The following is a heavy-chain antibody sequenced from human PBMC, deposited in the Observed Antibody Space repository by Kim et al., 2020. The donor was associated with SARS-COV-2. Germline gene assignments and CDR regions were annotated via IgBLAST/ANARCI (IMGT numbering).Heavy chain of an antibody. V-gene: IGHV4-30-2*01. CDR3: ARGVATMEGGWYNWKSDYYFDY. J-gene: IGHJ4*02. CDR2: IYHSGST. Sequence: SETLSLTCAVSGGSISSGGYSWSWIRQPPGKGLEWIGYIYHSGSTYYNPSLKSRVTISVDRSKNQFSLKLSSVTAADTAVYYCARGVATMEGGWYNWKSDYYFDYWGQGTLVTVSS. D-gene: IGHD1-20*01. CDR1: GGSISSGGYS.